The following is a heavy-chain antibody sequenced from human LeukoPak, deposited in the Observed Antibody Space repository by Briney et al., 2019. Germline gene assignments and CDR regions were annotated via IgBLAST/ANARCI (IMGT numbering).Heavy chain of an antibody. CDR1: GFTFSSYS. CDR2: ISSSSSYI. D-gene: IGHD4-17*01. J-gene: IGHJ4*02. CDR3: ARDKYGDQYYFDY. V-gene: IGHV3-21*01. Sequence: ESLRLSCAASGFTFSSYSMNWVRQAPGKGLEWVSFISSSSSYIYYADSVKGRFTISRDNARNSLYLQMNSLRAEDTAVYYCARDKYGDQYYFDYWGQGTLVTVSS.